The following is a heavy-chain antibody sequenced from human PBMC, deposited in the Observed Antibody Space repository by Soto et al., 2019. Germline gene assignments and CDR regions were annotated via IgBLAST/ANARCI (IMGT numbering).Heavy chain of an antibody. D-gene: IGHD2-15*01. CDR1: GFTFSTYA. Sequence: EVQLLESGGGFVQPGGSLRLSCAASGFTFSTYAMSWVRQLPGKGLEWVSGISDGGRFTYYADSVKGRFTIARDDYKNTVYLRMNSLTAEATAIYYCANAAGINYFDNWGQGSLVTVSS. CDR3: ANAAGINYFDN. J-gene: IGHJ4*02. V-gene: IGHV3-23*01. CDR2: ISDGGRFT.